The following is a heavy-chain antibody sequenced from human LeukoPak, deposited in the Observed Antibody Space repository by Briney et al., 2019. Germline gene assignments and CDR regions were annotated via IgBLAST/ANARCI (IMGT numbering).Heavy chain of an antibody. J-gene: IGHJ5*02. CDR3: ARQTIAAAGSGWFDP. V-gene: IGHV4-61*02. Sequence: PSETLSLTCTVSGGSISSGSYYWSWIRQPAGKGLEWIGRIYTSGCTNYNPSLKSRVTISVDTSKNQFSLKLSSVTAADTAVYYCARQTIAAAGSGWFDPWGQGTLVTVSS. CDR2: IYTSGCT. CDR1: GGSISSGSYY. D-gene: IGHD6-13*01.